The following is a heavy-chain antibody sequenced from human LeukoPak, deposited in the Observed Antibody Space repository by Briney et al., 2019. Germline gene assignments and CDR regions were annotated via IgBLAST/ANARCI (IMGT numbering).Heavy chain of an antibody. V-gene: IGHV4-39*07. D-gene: IGHD5-18*01. J-gene: IGHJ3*02. CDR2: IYYSGST. CDR1: GGSISSSSYY. Sequence: PSETLSLTCTVSGGSISSSSYYWGWIRQPPGKGLEWIGSIYYSGSTYYNPSLKSRVTISVDTSKNQFSLKLSSVTAADTAAYYCARLKEYVDTAMVAWAFDIWGQGTMVTVSS. CDR3: ARLKEYVDTAMVAWAFDI.